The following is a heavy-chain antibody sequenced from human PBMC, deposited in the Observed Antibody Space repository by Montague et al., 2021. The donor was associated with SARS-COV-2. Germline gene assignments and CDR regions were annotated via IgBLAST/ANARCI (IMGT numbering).Heavy chain of an antibody. CDR3: ARHPGITMIVVVIPSAFDI. D-gene: IGHD3-22*01. CDR1: GGSISSSSYY. V-gene: IGHV4-39*01. CDR2: IYYSGST. J-gene: IGHJ3*02. Sequence: SDTLSLTRTVSGGSISSSSYYWGWIRQPPGKGLEWIGSIYYSGSTYYNPSLKSRVTISVDTSKNQFSLKLSSVTAADTAVYYCARHPGITMIVVVIPSAFDIWGQGTMVTVSS.